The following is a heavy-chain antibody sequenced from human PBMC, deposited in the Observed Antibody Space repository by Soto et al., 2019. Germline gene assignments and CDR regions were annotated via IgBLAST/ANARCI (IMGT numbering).Heavy chain of an antibody. CDR2: IIPIFGTA. CDR1: GGTFSSYA. Sequence: AVNVSCKSSGGTFSSYAISWVRQAPGQGLEWMGGIIPIFGTANYAQKFQGRVTITADKSTSTAYMELSSLRSEDTAVYYCAISVPYSSTPLYVMAVCGQGATGTVPS. V-gene: IGHV1-69*06. CDR3: AISVPYSSTPLYVMAV. D-gene: IGHD2-2*01. J-gene: IGHJ6*01.